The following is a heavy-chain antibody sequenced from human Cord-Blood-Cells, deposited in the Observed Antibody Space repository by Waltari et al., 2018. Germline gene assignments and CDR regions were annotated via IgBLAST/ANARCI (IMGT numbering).Heavy chain of an antibody. V-gene: IGHV1-69*06. CDR3: ARVAPYYYDSSGYYWFDP. CDR1: GGTFSSYD. Sequence: QVQLVQSGAEVKKPGSSVKVSCKASGGTFSSYDISWVRQAPAEGLEWMGGIIPIFGTANYAQKFQGRVTITADKSTSTAYMELSSLRSEDTAVYYCARVAPYYYDSSGYYWFDPWGQGTLVTVSS. J-gene: IGHJ5*02. D-gene: IGHD3-22*01. CDR2: IIPIFGTA.